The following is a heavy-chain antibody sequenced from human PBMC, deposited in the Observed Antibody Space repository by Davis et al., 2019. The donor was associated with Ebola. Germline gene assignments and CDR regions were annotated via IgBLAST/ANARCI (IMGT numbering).Heavy chain of an antibody. CDR1: GFTFSSYG. CDR2: ISYDGSNK. J-gene: IGHJ3*02. Sequence: GESLKISCAASGFTFSSYGMHWVRQAPGKGLEWVAVISYDGSNKYYADSVKGRFTISRDNSKNTLYLQMNSLRAEDTAVYYCAKDTAMTVVADAFDIWGQGTMVTVSS. CDR3: AKDTAMTVVADAFDI. V-gene: IGHV3-30*18. D-gene: IGHD3-22*01.